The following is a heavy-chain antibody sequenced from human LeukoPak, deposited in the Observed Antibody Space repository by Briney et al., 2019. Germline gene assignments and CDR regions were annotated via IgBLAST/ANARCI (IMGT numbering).Heavy chain of an antibody. J-gene: IGHJ5*02. V-gene: IGHV5-51*01. CDR2: IYPGDSDT. CDR3: ARHGDSSGYSPNWFDP. Sequence: GESLKISCKGSGYSFTSYWIGWVRQMPGKGLEWMGIIYPGDSDTRYSPSFQGQVTISADKSINTAYLQWSSLKASDTAMYYCARHGDSSGYSPNWFDPWGQGTLVTVSS. D-gene: IGHD3-22*01. CDR1: GYSFTSYW.